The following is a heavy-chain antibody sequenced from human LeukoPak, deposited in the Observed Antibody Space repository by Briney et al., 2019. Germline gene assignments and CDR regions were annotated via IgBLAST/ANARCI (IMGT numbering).Heavy chain of an antibody. D-gene: IGHD3-22*01. Sequence: PSETLPLTCTVSGGSISSYYWSWIRQPPGKGLEWIGYIYYSGSTNYNPSLKSRVTISVDTSKNQFSLKLSSVTAADTAVYYCARGNYYDSSGYYLAEYFQHWGQGTLVTVSS. V-gene: IGHV4-59*01. CDR3: ARGNYYDSSGYYLAEYFQH. J-gene: IGHJ1*01. CDR2: IYYSGST. CDR1: GGSISSYY.